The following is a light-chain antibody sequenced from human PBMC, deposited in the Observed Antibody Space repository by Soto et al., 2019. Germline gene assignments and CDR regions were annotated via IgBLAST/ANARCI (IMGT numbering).Light chain of an antibody. CDR1: QSVSRN. Sequence: EIVMTQSPATLSVSPWERATLSCRASQSVSRNLAWYQQNPGQPPRLLIYGASIRATGIPARFSGSGSGTEFTLTISSLQSEDSADYYCLQDNDWPPYTFGQGTKLEIK. J-gene: IGKJ2*01. CDR3: LQDNDWPPYT. V-gene: IGKV3D-15*01. CDR2: GAS.